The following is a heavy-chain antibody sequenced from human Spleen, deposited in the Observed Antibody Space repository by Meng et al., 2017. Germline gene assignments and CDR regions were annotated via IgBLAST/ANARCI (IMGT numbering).Heavy chain of an antibody. Sequence: GESLKISCVASGGTFRNFWMTWVRQAPGKGLEWVSYISSSGSTIYYADSVKGRFTISRDNAKNSLYLQMNSLRAEDTAAYYCARVMTTEVTTSLGAFDIWGQGTMVTVSS. CDR3: ARVMTTEVTTSLGAFDI. CDR1: GGTFRNFW. V-gene: IGHV3-48*04. CDR2: ISSSGSTI. J-gene: IGHJ3*02. D-gene: IGHD4-23*01.